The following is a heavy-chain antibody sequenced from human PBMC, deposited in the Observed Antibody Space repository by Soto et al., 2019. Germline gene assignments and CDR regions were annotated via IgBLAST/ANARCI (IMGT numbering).Heavy chain of an antibody. J-gene: IGHJ5*02. CDR3: AREEGGGYDHRWFDP. CDR1: GRSISSGGLY. Sequence: SETLSLTRTVSGRSISSGGLYWSWIRQQPGKGLEGIGYIFYSGCTYYTPSLKSRVSISVDTSKNQFSLKLSSVTAADTAVYYCAREEGGGYDHRWFDPWGQGTLVTVSS. D-gene: IGHD5-12*01. V-gene: IGHV4-31*03. CDR2: IFYSGCT.